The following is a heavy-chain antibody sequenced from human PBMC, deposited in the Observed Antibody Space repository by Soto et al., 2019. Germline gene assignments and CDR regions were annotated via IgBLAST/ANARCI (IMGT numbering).Heavy chain of an antibody. J-gene: IGHJ6*02. CDR2: MYYSGST. CDR3: AREGVTRKYYYSGMDV. D-gene: IGHD2-21*02. CDR1: GGSISNYY. V-gene: IGHV4-59*01. Sequence: SETLSLTCTVSGGSISNYYWSWIRQPPGKGLEWIGYMYYSGSTNYNPSLKSRVTISVDTSKNQFSLKLSSVTAADTAMYYCAREGVTRKYYYSGMDVWGQGTTVTVSS.